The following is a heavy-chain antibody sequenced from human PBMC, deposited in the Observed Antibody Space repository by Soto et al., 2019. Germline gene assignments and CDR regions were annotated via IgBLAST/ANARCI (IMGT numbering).Heavy chain of an antibody. J-gene: IGHJ6*02. D-gene: IGHD2-15*01. CDR2: VSAGGDMT. Sequence: DVQLLESGGDLVQPGGSLRLSCAASGVTFSSYAMSWVRQAPGKGLDWVSSVSAGGDMTYYSDSVKGRFTIARDNSNNSLFLQMNRRRAEEPALSYWARGDSGGLGSPASYFYSGMDVWGPGNTVTVPS. V-gene: IGHV3-23*01. CDR3: ARGDSGGLGSPASYFYSGMDV. CDR1: GVTFSSYA.